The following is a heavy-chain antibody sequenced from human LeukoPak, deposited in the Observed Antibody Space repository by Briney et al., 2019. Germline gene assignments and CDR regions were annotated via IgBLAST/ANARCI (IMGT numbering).Heavy chain of an antibody. V-gene: IGHV3-30*19. CDR1: GFTFSSYG. D-gene: IGHD4-17*01. J-gene: IGHJ5*02. CDR3: ARAAGDYGDVNWFDP. CDR2: IWYDGSNK. Sequence: GRSLRLSCAASGFTFSSYGMHWVRQAPGKGLEWVAVIWYDGSNKYYADSVKGRFTISRDNSKNTLYLQMNSLRAEDTAVYYCARAAGDYGDVNWFDPWGQGTLVTVSS.